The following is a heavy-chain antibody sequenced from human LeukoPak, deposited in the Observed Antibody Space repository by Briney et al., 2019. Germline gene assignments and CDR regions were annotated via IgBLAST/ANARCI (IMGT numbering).Heavy chain of an antibody. CDR2: INHSGST. D-gene: IGHD4-17*01. CDR3: ARRIALYYGDYGWYFDL. J-gene: IGHJ2*01. V-gene: IGHV4-34*01. CDR1: GGSFSGYY. Sequence: SETLSLTCAVYGGSFSGYYWSWIRQPPGKGLEWIGEINHSGSTNYNPPLKSRVTISVDTSKNQFSLKLSSVTAADTAVYYCARRIALYYGDYGWYFDLWGRGTLVTVSS.